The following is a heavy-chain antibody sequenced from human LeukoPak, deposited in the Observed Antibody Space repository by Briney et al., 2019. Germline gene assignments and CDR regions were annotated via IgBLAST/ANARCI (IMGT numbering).Heavy chain of an antibody. CDR1: GFTFSSYA. CDR3: AKDPEGVNWFDP. Sequence: GGSLRLSCAASGFTFSSYAMSWVRQAPGKGLEGVSAISGSGGSTYYADSVKGRFTISRDNSKNTLYLQMNSLRAEDTAVYYCAKDPEGVNWFDPWGQGTLVTVSS. J-gene: IGHJ5*02. V-gene: IGHV3-23*01. CDR2: ISGSGGST. D-gene: IGHD2-8*01.